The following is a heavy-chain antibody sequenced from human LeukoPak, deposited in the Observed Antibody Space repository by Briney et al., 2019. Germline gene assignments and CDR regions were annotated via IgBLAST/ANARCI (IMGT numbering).Heavy chain of an antibody. CDR1: GGSFSGYC. V-gene: IGHV4-34*01. CDR3: ARGGRLYYDFWSGYHWFDP. D-gene: IGHD3-3*01. J-gene: IGHJ5*02. Sequence: SETLSLTCAVYGGSFSGYCWSWIRQPPGKGLEWIGEINHSGSTNYNPSLKSRVTISVDTSKNQFSLKLSSVTAADTAVYYCARGGRLYYDFWSGYHWFDPWGQGTLVTVSS. CDR2: INHSGST.